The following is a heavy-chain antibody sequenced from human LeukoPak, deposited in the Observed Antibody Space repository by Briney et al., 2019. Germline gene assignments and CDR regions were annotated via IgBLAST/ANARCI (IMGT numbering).Heavy chain of an antibody. V-gene: IGHV4-59*01. CDR1: GFTFSSYA. CDR2: IYYSGST. Sequence: GSLRLSCAASGFTFSSYAMSWIRQPAGKGLEWIGYIYYSGSTNYNPSLKSRVTISVDTSKNQFSLKLSSVTAADTAVYYCARGLRQPMGYYYYYYMDVWGQGTLVTVSS. CDR3: ARGLRQPMGYYYYYYMDV. D-gene: IGHD5-18*01. J-gene: IGHJ6*03.